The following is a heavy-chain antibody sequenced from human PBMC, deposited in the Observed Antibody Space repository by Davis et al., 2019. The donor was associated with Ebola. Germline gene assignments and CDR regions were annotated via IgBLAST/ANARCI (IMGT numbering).Heavy chain of an antibody. D-gene: IGHD6-6*01. CDR1: GYTFTSYA. CDR2: INAGNGNT. J-gene: IGHJ6*02. V-gene: IGHV1-3*01. CDR3: AFEYSSSSGRYYYYGMDV. Sequence: ASVKVSCKASGYTFTSYAMHWVRQAPGQRLEWMGWINAGNGNTEYSQKFQGRVTITRDTSASTAYMELSSLRSEDTAVYYCAFEYSSSSGRYYYYGMDVWGQGTTVTVSS.